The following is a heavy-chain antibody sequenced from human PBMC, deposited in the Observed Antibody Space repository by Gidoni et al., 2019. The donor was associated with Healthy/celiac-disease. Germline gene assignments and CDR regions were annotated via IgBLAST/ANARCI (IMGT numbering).Heavy chain of an antibody. V-gene: IGHV3-21*01. CDR2: SRSSSSYI. D-gene: IGHD4-17*01. Sequence: EVQLVESGGGLVKPGGSLRLSCAASGFTFSSYSMNWVRQAPGKGLEWVSSSRSSSSYIYYADSVKGRFTISRDNAKNSLYLQMNSLRAEDTAVYYCARAATVTINYYYYYGMDVWGQGTTVTVSS. CDR1: GFTFSSYS. CDR3: ARAATVTINYYYYYGMDV. J-gene: IGHJ6*02.